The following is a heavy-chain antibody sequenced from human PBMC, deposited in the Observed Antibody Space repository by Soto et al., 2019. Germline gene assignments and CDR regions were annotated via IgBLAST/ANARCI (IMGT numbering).Heavy chain of an antibody. J-gene: IGHJ4*02. CDR2: INPNGYTS. V-gene: IGHV1-46*02. Sequence: QVQMVQSGAEVKKPGASIKVSCKSSGYTFNNYYIHWVRQAPGQGLEWMGIINPNGYTSTLSQKFQGRLTVTSDPSTSTVYMELGSLTSEDTATYYCARDLHGAFTTMIYWGQGTLVTVSS. CDR3: ARDLHGAFTTMIY. CDR1: GYTFNNYY. D-gene: IGHD3-22*01.